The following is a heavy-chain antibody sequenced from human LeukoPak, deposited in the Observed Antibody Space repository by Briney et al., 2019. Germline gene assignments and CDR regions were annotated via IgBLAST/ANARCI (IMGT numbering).Heavy chain of an antibody. D-gene: IGHD6-13*01. CDR3: AREVSSSFYFDY. Sequence: SCKASGYTFSSYAMHWVRQAPGKGLEYVSSISSNGGSTYYANSVKGRFTISRDNSKNTLYLQMGSLRAEDMAVYYCAREVSSSFYFDYWGQGTLVTVSS. CDR2: ISSNGGST. J-gene: IGHJ4*02. V-gene: IGHV3-64*01. CDR1: GYTFSSYA.